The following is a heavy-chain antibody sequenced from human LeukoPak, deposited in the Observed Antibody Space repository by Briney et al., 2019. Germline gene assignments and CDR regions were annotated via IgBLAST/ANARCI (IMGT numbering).Heavy chain of an antibody. D-gene: IGHD3-3*01. V-gene: IGHV1-3*03. CDR1: GGTFSSYA. Sequence: ASVKVSCKASGGTFSSYAISWVRQAPGQRLEWMGWINAGNGNTKYSQEFQGRVTITRGTSASTAYMELSSLRSEDMAVYYCARERNTIFGVVIDYWGQGTLVTVSS. CDR3: ARERNTIFGVVIDY. CDR2: INAGNGNT. J-gene: IGHJ4*02.